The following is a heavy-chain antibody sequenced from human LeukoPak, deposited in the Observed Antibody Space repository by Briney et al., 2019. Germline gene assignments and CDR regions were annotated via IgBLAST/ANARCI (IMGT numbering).Heavy chain of an antibody. CDR3: ARGPTEEEVTGSLFDY. CDR1: GGSISSGDYY. Sequence: SETLSLTCTVSGGSISSGDYYWSWIRQPPGKGLEWIGYIYYSGSTYYNPSLKSRVTISVDTSKNQFSLKLSSVTAADTAVYYCARGPTEEEVTGSLFDYWGQGTLVTVSS. CDR2: IYYSGST. J-gene: IGHJ4*02. D-gene: IGHD1-20*01. V-gene: IGHV4-30-4*01.